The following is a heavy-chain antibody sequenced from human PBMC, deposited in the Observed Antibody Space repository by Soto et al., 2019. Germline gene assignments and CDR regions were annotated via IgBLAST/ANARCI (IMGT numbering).Heavy chain of an antibody. D-gene: IGHD2-2*01. J-gene: IGHJ5*02. Sequence: QVHLVQSGAEVRKPGASVKVSCKASGYTFTTYGIIWVRQAPGQHLEWLGWISARNGDTNYAQKFQGRVSMTTDTSTTTAYMELRSLRSDDTAVYYCARVVPGAEAWFGPWGQGTLVTVSS. V-gene: IGHV1-18*04. CDR2: ISARNGDT. CDR1: GYTFTTYG. CDR3: ARVVPGAEAWFGP.